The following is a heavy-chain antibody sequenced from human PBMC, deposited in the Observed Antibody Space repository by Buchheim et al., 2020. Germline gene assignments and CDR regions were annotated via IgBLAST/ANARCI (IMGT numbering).Heavy chain of an antibody. V-gene: IGHV3-7*01. D-gene: IGHD3-10*01. CDR1: GFTFSDYW. CDR2: IKEDGSEK. Sequence: EVQLVESGGGLVQPGGSLRLSCAASGFTFSDYWMTWVRQPPGKGLEWVAHIKEDGSEKYYVDSVKGRFTISRDNAQSSLYLQMNSLRADDTAVYYCARRGYDAFDIWGQGT. J-gene: IGHJ3*02. CDR3: ARRGYDAFDI.